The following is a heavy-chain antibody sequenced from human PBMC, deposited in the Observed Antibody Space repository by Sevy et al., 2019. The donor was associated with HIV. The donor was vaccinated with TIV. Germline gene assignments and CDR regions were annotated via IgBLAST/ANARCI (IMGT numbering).Heavy chain of an antibody. V-gene: IGHV1-18*01. D-gene: IGHD6-13*01. Sequence: GPSVKVSCKASGYTFTSYGISWVRQAPGQGLEWMGWISAYNGNTNYAQKLQGRVTMTTDTSTSTAYMELRSLRSDDTAVYYCARAGYAYSSSQPPEDYWGQGTLVTVSS. CDR1: GYTFTSYG. J-gene: IGHJ4*02. CDR3: ARAGYAYSSSQPPEDY. CDR2: ISAYNGNT.